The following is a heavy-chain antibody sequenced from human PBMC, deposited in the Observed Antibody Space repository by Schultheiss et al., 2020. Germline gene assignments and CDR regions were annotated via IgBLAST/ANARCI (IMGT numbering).Heavy chain of an antibody. D-gene: IGHD5-18*01. CDR3: ARSIQGYNYNHRTAFDM. V-gene: IGHV5-51*01. Sequence: GGSLRLSCKGSGYSFTSYWIGWVRQMPGKGLELMGIIYPGASDTRYSASFQGQVTISADKSISTAYLQWSSLKASDTAVYYCARSIQGYNYNHRTAFDMWGQGTVVTVSS. CDR2: IYPGASDT. J-gene: IGHJ3*02. CDR1: GYSFTSYW.